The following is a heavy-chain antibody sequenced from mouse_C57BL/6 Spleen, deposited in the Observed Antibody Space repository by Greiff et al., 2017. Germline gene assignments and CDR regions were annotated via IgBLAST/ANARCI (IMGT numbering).Heavy chain of an antibody. CDR2: INPNNGGT. D-gene: IGHD4-1*01. CDR3: ARLGDY. CDR1: GYTFTDYY. J-gene: IGHJ2*01. V-gene: IGHV1-26*01. Sequence: EVQLQQSGPELVTPGASVKISCKASGYTFTDYYMHWVKQSHGKSLEWIGDINPNNGGTSYNQKFKGKATLTVDTSSSTADMELRSLTSEDSALYYCARLGDYWGQGTTLTVSS.